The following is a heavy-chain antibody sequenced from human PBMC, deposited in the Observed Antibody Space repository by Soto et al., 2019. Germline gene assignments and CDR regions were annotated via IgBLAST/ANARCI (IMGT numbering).Heavy chain of an antibody. Sequence: SETLSLTCTVSGGSISSYYWSWIRQPPGKGLEWIGYIYYSGSTNYNPSLKSRVTISVDTSKNQFSLKLSSVTAADTAVYYCARSSLNRGYRPPVYFKHWGQGTLVTVS. D-gene: IGHD5-18*01. CDR1: GGSISSYY. J-gene: IGHJ1*01. CDR3: ARSSLNRGYRPPVYFKH. CDR2: IYYSGST. V-gene: IGHV4-59*01.